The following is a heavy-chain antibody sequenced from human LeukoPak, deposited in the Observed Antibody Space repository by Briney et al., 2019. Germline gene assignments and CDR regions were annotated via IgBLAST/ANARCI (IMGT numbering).Heavy chain of an antibody. V-gene: IGHV1-46*01. CDR1: GYTFTTYY. Sequence: ASVKVSCKSSGYTFTTYYMHWVRQAPGQGLEWMGIINPSGGSTSYAQKFQGRVTMTRDMSTTTVYMELSRLRSDDTAVYYCARVVGYCSGGSCYSGRWFDPWGQGTLVTVSS. J-gene: IGHJ5*02. CDR2: INPSGGST. D-gene: IGHD2-15*01. CDR3: ARVVGYCSGGSCYSGRWFDP.